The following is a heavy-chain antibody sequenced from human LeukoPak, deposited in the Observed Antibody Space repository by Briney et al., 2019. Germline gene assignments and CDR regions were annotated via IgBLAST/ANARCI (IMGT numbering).Heavy chain of an antibody. J-gene: IGHJ4*02. Sequence: SETLSLTCTVSGGSISSGSYYWGWIRQPPGKGLEWIASMYYSGTAFYSPSLKSRVTISVDTSKNQLSLKLGSVTAADTAVYYCARHPPRDGSAFDYWGQGTLVTVSS. CDR3: ARHPPRDGSAFDY. CDR2: MYYSGTA. V-gene: IGHV4-39*01. CDR1: GGSISSGSYY.